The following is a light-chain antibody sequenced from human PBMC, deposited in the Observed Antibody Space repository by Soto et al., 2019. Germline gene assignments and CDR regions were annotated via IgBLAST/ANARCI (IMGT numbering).Light chain of an antibody. CDR1: RSDIGGSKY. V-gene: IGLV2-14*01. CDR2: EVT. CDR3: SSHSNSGTLYV. Sequence: QSALTQPASLSGSPGQWITISCAGTRSDIGGSKYVSWYQQHPGRAPKLIIYEVTYRPSGVSARFSGSKSGNTASLTVSGLQAEDEADYYCSSHSNSGTLYVFGTGTKLTVL. J-gene: IGLJ1*01.